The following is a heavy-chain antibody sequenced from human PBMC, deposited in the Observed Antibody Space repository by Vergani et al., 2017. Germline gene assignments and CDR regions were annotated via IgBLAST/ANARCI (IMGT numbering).Heavy chain of an antibody. J-gene: IGHJ3*02. D-gene: IGHD3-9*01. CDR1: GFTFSSYS. Sequence: EVQLVESGGGLVKPGGSLRLSCAASGFTFSSYSMNWVRQAPGKGLEWVSSISSSSSYIYYADSVKGRFTISRDNAKNSLYLQMNSLTAEDTAVYYCARAFWVVTPQGAAFDIWGQGTMVTVSS. CDR2: ISSSSSYI. V-gene: IGHV3-21*01. CDR3: ARAFWVVTPQGAAFDI.